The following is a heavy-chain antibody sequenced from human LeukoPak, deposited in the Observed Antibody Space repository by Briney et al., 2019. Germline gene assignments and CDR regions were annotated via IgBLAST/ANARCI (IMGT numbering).Heavy chain of an antibody. J-gene: IGHJ4*02. D-gene: IGHD6-19*01. CDR2: ISGSGGST. CDR3: ATDIRAVGDSRYFDY. Sequence: GGSLRLSFAASGFTFSSYAMSWVRQAPGKGLEWVSAISGSGGSTYYADSVKGRFTISRDNAENSLYLQMNSLTIEDTAIYYCATDIRAVGDSRYFDYWGQGALVTVSS. CDR1: GFTFSSYA. V-gene: IGHV3-23*01.